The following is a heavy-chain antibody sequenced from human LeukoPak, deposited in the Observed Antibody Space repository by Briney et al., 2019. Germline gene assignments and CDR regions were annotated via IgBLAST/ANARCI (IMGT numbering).Heavy chain of an antibody. D-gene: IGHD6-6*01. V-gene: IGHV4-38-2*02. CDR1: GYSISSGYY. CDR2: IYHSGST. Sequence: SETLSLTCTVSGYSISSGYYWGWIRQPPGKGLAWIGSIYHSGSTYYNPSLKSRVTISVDTSKNQFSLKLSSVTAADTAVYYCARDRDSSSSGNWFDPWGQGTLVTVSS. CDR3: ARDRDSSSSGNWFDP. J-gene: IGHJ5*02.